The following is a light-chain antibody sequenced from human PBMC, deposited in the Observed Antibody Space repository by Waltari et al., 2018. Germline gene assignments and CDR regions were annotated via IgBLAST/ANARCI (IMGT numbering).Light chain of an antibody. Sequence: IVMTQSPAPLPVSPGGRVTLSCRASQHIGSHLAWYQQKPGQAPRLLIFGASTRATGIPARFGGSGSGTEFTLTISSLQSEDSAIYYCQHDHNWPSTFGQGTRLEIK. CDR2: GAS. CDR3: QHDHNWPST. J-gene: IGKJ5*01. CDR1: QHIGSH. V-gene: IGKV3-15*01.